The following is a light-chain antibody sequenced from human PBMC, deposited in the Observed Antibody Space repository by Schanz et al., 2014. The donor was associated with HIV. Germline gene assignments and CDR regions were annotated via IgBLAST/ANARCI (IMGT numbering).Light chain of an antibody. CDR3: AAWDVLLNGPV. CDR1: SSDVGGYNY. CDR2: EVS. J-gene: IGLJ7*01. Sequence: QSALTQPASVSGSPGQSITISCTGTSSDVGGYNYVSWYQQHPGKAPKLMIYEVSKRPSGVPDRFSGSKSGNTASLAISGLQSEDEADYYCAAWDVLLNGPVFGGGTQLTVL. V-gene: IGLV2-14*01.